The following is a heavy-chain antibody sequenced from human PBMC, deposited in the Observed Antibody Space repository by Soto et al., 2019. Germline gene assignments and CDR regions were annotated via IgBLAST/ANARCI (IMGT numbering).Heavy chain of an antibody. Sequence: GGSLRLSCAASGFTFDDYAMHWVRQAPGKGLEWVSGISWNSGSIGYADSVKGRFTISRDNAKNSLYLQMNSLRAEDTALYYCAKGDIAGEEQYYFDYWGQGTLVTVSS. D-gene: IGHD6-13*01. J-gene: IGHJ4*02. V-gene: IGHV3-9*01. CDR3: AKGDIAGEEQYYFDY. CDR1: GFTFDDYA. CDR2: ISWNSGSI.